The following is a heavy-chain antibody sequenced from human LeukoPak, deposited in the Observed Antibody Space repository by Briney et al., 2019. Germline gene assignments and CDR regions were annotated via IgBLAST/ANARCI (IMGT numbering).Heavy chain of an antibody. J-gene: IGHJ2*01. Sequence: SETLSLTCTVSGYSISSGYYWGWIRQPPGKGLEWIGSIYHSGSTHYNPSLKSRVTISVDTSKNQFSLKLSSVTAADTAVYYCARDLSWYFDLWGRGTLVTVSS. CDR1: GYSISSGYY. V-gene: IGHV4-38-2*02. CDR3: ARDLSWYFDL. CDR2: IYHSGST.